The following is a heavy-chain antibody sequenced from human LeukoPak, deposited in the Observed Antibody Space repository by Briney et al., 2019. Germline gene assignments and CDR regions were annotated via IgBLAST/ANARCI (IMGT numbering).Heavy chain of an antibody. V-gene: IGHV3-11*03. D-gene: IGHD4-11*01. CDR2: IDGSSSRT. CDR1: GFIFSDYY. Sequence: GGSLRLSCEASGFIFSDYYMSWMRQAPGKGLEWLSYIDGSSSRTNYADAVKGRFTISRDNVKNSLYLQMNSLRAEDTAVYFCARRGTDYCTPSSCHPDWFAPWGRGTQVTVSS. J-gene: IGHJ5*02. CDR3: ARRGTDYCTPSSCHPDWFAP.